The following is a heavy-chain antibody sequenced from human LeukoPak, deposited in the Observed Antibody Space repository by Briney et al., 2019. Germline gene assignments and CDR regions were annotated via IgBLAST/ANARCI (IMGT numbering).Heavy chain of an antibody. D-gene: IGHD2-2*02. CDR3: AREWRYCSSTSCYRVPGGYYGMDV. CDR2: MNPNSGNT. CDR1: GYTFTSYD. V-gene: IGHV1-8*01. Sequence: ASVTVSCKASGYTFTSYDINWVRQATGQGLEWIGWMNPNSGNTGYAQKFQGRVTMTRNTSISTAYMELSSLGSEDTAVYYCAREWRYCSSTSCYRVPGGYYGMDVWGQGTTVTVSS. J-gene: IGHJ6*02.